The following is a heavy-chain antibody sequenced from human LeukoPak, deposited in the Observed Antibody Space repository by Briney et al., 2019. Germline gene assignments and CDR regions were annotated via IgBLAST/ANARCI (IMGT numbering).Heavy chain of an antibody. V-gene: IGHV1-2*02. CDR2: INPNSGGT. CDR3: ARGRGRYYYGSGSYNWFDP. CDR1: GYTFTGYY. Sequence: ASVKVSCKASGYTFTGYYMHWVRQAPGQGLEWMGWINPNSGGTNYAQKFQGRVTMTRDTSISTAYMELSRLRSDDTAVYYCARGRGRYYYGSGSYNWFDPWGQGTLVTVSS. D-gene: IGHD3-10*01. J-gene: IGHJ5*02.